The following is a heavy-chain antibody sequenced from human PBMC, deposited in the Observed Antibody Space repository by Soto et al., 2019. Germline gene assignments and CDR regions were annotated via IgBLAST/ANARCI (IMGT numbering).Heavy chain of an antibody. J-gene: IGHJ3*02. Sequence: ASVKVSCKASGYTFTSYYMHWVRQAPGQGLEWMGIINPSGGSTSYAQKFQGRVTMTRDTSTSTVYMELSSLRSEDTAVYYCARDRRAMGSHDAFDIWGQGTMVTV. V-gene: IGHV1-46*01. CDR3: ARDRRAMGSHDAFDI. CDR1: GYTFTSYY. D-gene: IGHD5-18*01. CDR2: INPSGGST.